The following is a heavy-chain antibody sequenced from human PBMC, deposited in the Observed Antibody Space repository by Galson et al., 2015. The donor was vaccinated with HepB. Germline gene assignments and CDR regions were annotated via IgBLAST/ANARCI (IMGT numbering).Heavy chain of an antibody. CDR3: AKVRISYLHS. V-gene: IGHV3-23*01. Sequence: SLRLSCAASGFTFANSAMRWVRQAPGEGLEWVSALSRGGDRMYYADSVKGRVTIARDISKNTLNLQMDSLRAEDTAVYYYAKVRISYLHSWGQGTLVTVSS. CDR1: GFTFANSA. CDR2: LSRGGDRM. J-gene: IGHJ4*02.